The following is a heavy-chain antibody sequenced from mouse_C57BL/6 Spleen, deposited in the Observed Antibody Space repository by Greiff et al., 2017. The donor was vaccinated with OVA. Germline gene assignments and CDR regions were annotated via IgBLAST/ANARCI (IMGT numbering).Heavy chain of an antibody. CDR1: GFTFSSYG. J-gene: IGHJ2*01. CDR3: ARDDYGFDY. V-gene: IGHV5-6*01. D-gene: IGHD2-4*01. Sequence: EVKLMESGGDLVKPGGSLKLSCAASGFTFSSYGMSWVRQTPDKRLEWVATISSGGSYTYYPDSVKGRFTISRDNAKNTLYLQMSSLKSEDTAMYYCARDDYGFDYWGQGTTLTVSS. CDR2: ISSGGSYT.